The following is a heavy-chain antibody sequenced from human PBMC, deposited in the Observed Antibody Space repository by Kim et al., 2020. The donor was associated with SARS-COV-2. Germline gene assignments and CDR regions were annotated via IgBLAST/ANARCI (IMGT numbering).Heavy chain of an antibody. V-gene: IGHV3-30-3*01. D-gene: IGHD1-26*01. CDR2: ISYDGSNK. J-gene: IGHJ3*02. CDR3: ARPASGSYQSAFDI. CDR1: GFTFSSYA. Sequence: GGSLRLSCAASGFTFSSYAMHWVRQAQGKGLEWVAVISYDGSNKYYADSVKGRFTISRDNSKNTLYLQMNSLRAEDTAVYYCARPASGSYQSAFDIWGQGTMVTVSS.